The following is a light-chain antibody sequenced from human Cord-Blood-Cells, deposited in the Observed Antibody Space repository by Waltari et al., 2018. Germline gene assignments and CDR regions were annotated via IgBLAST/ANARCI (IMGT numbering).Light chain of an antibody. CDR3: SSYTSSSTLV. V-gene: IGLV2-14*01. Sequence: QSALTQPASVSGSPGQSITISCTGTSSDVGGYNYVSWYQQHPGKAPKLMIYVVSNRPSGVSNRFSGPKSGNTASLTISGLQAEDEADYYCSSYTSSSTLVFGTGTKVTVL. CDR2: VVS. CDR1: SSDVGGYNY. J-gene: IGLJ1*01.